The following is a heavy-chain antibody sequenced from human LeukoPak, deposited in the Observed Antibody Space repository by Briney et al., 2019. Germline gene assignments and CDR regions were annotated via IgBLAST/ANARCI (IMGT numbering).Heavy chain of an antibody. D-gene: IGHD3-22*01. CDR1: GYSISSGYY. J-gene: IGHJ4*02. CDR2: IYHSGST. CDR3: ARGRLDYYDSSGYPEFDY. Sequence: SETLSLTCTVSGYSISSGYYWGWIRQPPGKGLEWIGSIYHSGSTYYNPSLKSRVTISVDTSKNQFSLKLSSVTAADTAVYYCARGRLDYYDSSGYPEFDYWGQGTLVTVSS. V-gene: IGHV4-38-2*02.